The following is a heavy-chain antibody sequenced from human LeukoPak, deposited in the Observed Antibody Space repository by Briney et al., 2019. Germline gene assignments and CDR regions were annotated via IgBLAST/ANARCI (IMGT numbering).Heavy chain of an antibody. Sequence: SETLSLSCTVSGGSLSSYYWSWIRQPPGEGLEWIRYKSYSRSTNYPPSLKHRVTISLDTSKIQYSLDPRPVTAADTAVYDCARGFDSKSTYFDYWGEGTLLTVS. V-gene: IGHV4-59*01. D-gene: IGHD5-12*01. CDR3: ARGFDSKSTYFDY. CDR2: KSYSRST. CDR1: GGSLSSYY. J-gene: IGHJ4*02.